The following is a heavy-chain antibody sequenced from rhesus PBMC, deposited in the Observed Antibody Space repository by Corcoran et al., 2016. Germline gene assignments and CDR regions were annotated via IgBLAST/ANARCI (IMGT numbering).Heavy chain of an antibody. J-gene: IGHJ4*01. V-gene: IGHV4-160*01. CDR3: ARYRGSGDYFDY. CDR2: IYGGGGST. CDR1: GASSSSNY. D-gene: IGHD6-25*01. Sequence: QVQLQESGPGLVKPSETLSLTCAVSGASSSSNYWSWTRQSPGKGLEWIGYIYGGGGSTSYNPSLKSRVTISTDTSKNQFSLKLSSVTAADTAVYYCARYRGSGDYFDYWGQGVLVTVSS.